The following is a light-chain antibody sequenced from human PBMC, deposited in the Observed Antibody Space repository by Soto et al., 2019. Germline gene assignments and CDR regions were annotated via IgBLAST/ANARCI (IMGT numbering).Light chain of an antibody. Sequence: QSVLTQPRSVSGSPGQSVTISCTGTSSDVGAYNFVSWYQHHPGRAPKVMIYDVTKRPSGVPDRFSGSKSGNTASLTISGLQAEDEADYYCCSYGGSYNVLFGGGTKVTVL. CDR3: CSYGGSYNVL. J-gene: IGLJ2*01. V-gene: IGLV2-11*01. CDR1: SSDVGAYNF. CDR2: DVT.